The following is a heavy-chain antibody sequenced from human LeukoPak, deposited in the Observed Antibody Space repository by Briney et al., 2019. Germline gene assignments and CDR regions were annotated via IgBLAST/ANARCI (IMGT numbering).Heavy chain of an antibody. J-gene: IGHJ3*02. CDR1: GGSISSYY. D-gene: IGHD3-22*01. CDR3: ARRVPKYYYDSSGYYSEAFDI. Sequence: SETLSLTCTVSGGSISSYYWSWIRQPPGKGLEWIGYIYYSGSTNYNPSLKSRVTISVDTSKNQFSLKLSSVTAADTAVYYCARRVPKYYYDSSGYYSEAFDIWGQGTMVTVSS. V-gene: IGHV4-59*01. CDR2: IYYSGST.